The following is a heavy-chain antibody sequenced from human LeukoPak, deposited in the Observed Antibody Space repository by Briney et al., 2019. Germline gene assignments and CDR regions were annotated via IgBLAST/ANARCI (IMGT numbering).Heavy chain of an antibody. J-gene: IGHJ4*01. CDR3: AREGDLGGELDY. Sequence: PGGSLRLSCAASGFAFSRYSMNWVRQAPGMGLEWVANINQDGSEKYYVDSVKGRFTISRDNAKNSLYLQMNSLRAEDTALYYCAREGDLGGELDYWGQGTLVTVSS. V-gene: IGHV3-7*01. CDR2: INQDGSEK. D-gene: IGHD3-16*01. CDR1: GFAFSRYS.